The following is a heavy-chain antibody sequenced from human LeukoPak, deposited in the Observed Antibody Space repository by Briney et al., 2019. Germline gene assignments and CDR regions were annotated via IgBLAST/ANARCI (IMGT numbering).Heavy chain of an antibody. CDR3: ATDSWSGYPPKYMDV. CDR2: IYTSGST. V-gene: IGHV4-4*07. CDR1: GGSISSYY. Sequence: SETLSLTCTVSGGSISSYYWSWIRQPAGKGLEWIGRIYTSGSTNYNPSLKSRVTMSVDTSKNQFSLKLSSVTAADTAVYYCATDSWSGYPPKYMDVWGKGTTVTVSS. D-gene: IGHD3-3*01. J-gene: IGHJ6*03.